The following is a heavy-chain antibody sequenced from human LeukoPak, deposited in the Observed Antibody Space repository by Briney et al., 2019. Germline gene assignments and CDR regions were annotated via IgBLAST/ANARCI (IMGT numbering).Heavy chain of an antibody. V-gene: IGHV1-18*01. CDR3: ARDMEDIVVVPAVSSFDY. D-gene: IGHD2-2*01. CDR2: ISAYNGNT. CDR1: GYTFTSYG. J-gene: IGHJ4*02. Sequence: ASVKVSCKASGYTFTSYGISWVRQAPGQGLEWMGWISAYNGNTNYAQKLQGRVTMTTDTSTCTAYMELRSLRSDDTAVYYCARDMEDIVVVPAVSSFDYWGQGTLVTVSS.